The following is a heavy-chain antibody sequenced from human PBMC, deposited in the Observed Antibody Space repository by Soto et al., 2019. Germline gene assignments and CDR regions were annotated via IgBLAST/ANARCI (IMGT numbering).Heavy chain of an antibody. Sequence: LRLSCAASGLTSSTYWMSWVRQAPGKGLEWVANIKQGGSEKYYVDSVKGRFTISRDNAKSSLYLQMNSLRAEDTAVYYCARGGRRSGSYADAFDIWGQGTMVTVSS. J-gene: IGHJ3*02. CDR3: ARGGRRSGSYADAFDI. V-gene: IGHV3-7*03. D-gene: IGHD1-26*01. CDR2: IKQGGSEK. CDR1: GLTSSTYW.